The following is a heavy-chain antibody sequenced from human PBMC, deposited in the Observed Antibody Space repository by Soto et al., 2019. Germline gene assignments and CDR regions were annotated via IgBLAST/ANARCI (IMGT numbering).Heavy chain of an antibody. CDR3: TSPGIAVAGTVDY. CDR2: IRSKANSYAT. Sequence: GGSLRLSCAASGFTFSGSAMHWVRQASGKGLEWVGRIRSKANSYATAYAASVKGRFTISRDDSKNTAYLQMNSLKTEDTAVYYCTSPGIAVAGTVDYWGQGTLVTVSS. V-gene: IGHV3-73*01. CDR1: GFTFSGSA. D-gene: IGHD6-19*01. J-gene: IGHJ4*02.